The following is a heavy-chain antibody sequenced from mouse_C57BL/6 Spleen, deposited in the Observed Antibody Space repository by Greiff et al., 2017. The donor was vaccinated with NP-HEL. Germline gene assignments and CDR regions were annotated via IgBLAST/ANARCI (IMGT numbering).Heavy chain of an antibody. CDR2: IDPSDSYT. Sequence: QVQLQQSGAELVKPGASVKLSCKASGYTFTSYWMQWVKQRPGQGLEWIGEIDPSDSYTNYNQKFKGKATLTVDTSSSTAYMQLSSLTSEDSAVYYCARYGNSDYWGQGTTLTVSS. J-gene: IGHJ2*01. D-gene: IGHD2-10*02. CDR3: ARYGNSDY. CDR1: GYTFTSYW. V-gene: IGHV1-50*01.